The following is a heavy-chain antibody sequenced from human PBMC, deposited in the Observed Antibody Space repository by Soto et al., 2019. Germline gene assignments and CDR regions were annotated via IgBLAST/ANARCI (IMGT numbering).Heavy chain of an antibody. CDR1: GFTFSSYA. CDR3: ARDFCPVPNCYDL. CDR2: ISGSGGST. D-gene: IGHD3-3*01. J-gene: IGHJ4*02. Sequence: PGGSLRLSCAASGFTFSSYAMSWVRQAPGKGLEWVSAISGSGGSTYYADSVKGRFTISRDKSKNTLYLQMNSLRAEDTAVYYCARDFCPVPNCYDLWGQGVLVTVSS. V-gene: IGHV3-23*01.